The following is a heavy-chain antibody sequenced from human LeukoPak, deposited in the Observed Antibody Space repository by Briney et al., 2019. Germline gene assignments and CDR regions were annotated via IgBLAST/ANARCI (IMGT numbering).Heavy chain of an antibody. J-gene: IGHJ4*02. Sequence: SETLSLTCTVSGGSISSSSYYWGWIRQSPGKGLEWIGSIYYSGNTFYNPSLKSRVTISVDTSKNQFSLKLSSVTAADTAVYYCARHDFWSGYPEYWGQGTLVTVSS. CDR3: ARHDFWSGYPEY. CDR2: IYYSGNT. V-gene: IGHV4-39*01. D-gene: IGHD3-3*01. CDR1: GGSISSSSYY.